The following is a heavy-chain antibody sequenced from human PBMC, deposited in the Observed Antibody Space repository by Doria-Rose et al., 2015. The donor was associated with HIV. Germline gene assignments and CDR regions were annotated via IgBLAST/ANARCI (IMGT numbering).Heavy chain of an antibody. D-gene: IGHD3-3*01. CDR3: ARMGSYRELDY. CDR1: SVSSRGYY. V-gene: IGHV4-31*02. J-gene: IGHJ4*02. CDR2: TYYTGTS. Sequence: SVSSRGYYWNWIRQVPGKGLESLGYTYYTGTSDYSPSLKSRLNMAVDTSKNQFSLKLSFVTVAGTAVYYCARMGSYRELDYWGQGALVIVSA.